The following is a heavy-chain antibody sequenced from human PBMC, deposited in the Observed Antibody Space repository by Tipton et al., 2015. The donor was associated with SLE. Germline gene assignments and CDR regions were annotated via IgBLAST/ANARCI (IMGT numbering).Heavy chain of an antibody. CDR2: ISANGSTT. Sequence: SLRLSCVASGFTFTTYSMNWVRQVPGKGLECVSSISANGSTTYYSDSVKGRFTISRDNSKSTVYLQMNSLRGDDTAIYYCAKFEVASDYYLDYWGQGTLVTVSS. V-gene: IGHV3-23*01. CDR1: GFTFTTYS. CDR3: AKFEVASDYYLDY. J-gene: IGHJ4*02. D-gene: IGHD2-15*01.